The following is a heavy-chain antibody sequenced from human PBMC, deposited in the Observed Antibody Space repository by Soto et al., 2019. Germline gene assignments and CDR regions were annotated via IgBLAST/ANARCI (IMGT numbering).Heavy chain of an antibody. CDR3: ARDRDDILTGYSQYYYYYYGMDV. Sequence: GGSLSLSCAASGFTFSSYAMHWVRQAPGKGLERVAVISYDGSNKYYAESVKGRFTISRDNSKNTLYLQMNSLRAEDTAVYYCARDRDDILTGYSQYYYYYYGMDVWGQGTTVTVSS. CDR1: GFTFSSYA. D-gene: IGHD3-9*01. J-gene: IGHJ6*02. CDR2: ISYDGSNK. V-gene: IGHV3-30-3*01.